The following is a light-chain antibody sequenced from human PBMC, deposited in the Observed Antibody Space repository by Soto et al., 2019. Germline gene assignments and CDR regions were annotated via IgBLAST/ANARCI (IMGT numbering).Light chain of an antibody. CDR1: SSDVGGYNY. J-gene: IGLJ1*01. CDR2: DVN. Sequence: QSALTQPPSASGSPGQSVTISCTGTSSDVGGYNYVSWYQQHPGKAPQVLIYDVNKRPSGVPDRVSGSKSGNTASLTVSGLQAEDEADDYCSSHAGSNNPFVFGTGTKLTVL. CDR3: SSHAGSNNPFV. V-gene: IGLV2-8*01.